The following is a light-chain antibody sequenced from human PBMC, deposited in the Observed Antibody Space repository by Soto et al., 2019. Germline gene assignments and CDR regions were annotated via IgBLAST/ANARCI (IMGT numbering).Light chain of an antibody. J-gene: IGLJ2*01. CDR2: GNS. CDR1: SXXIGAGYD. V-gene: IGLV1-40*01. CDR3: QSYDSSLSGSV. Sequence: QSVLTQPPSVSGXPXQRVTXSCTXSSXXIGAGYDVHWYQQLPGTAPKLLIYGNSNRPSGVPDRFSGSKSGTSASLAITGLQAEDEADYYCQSYDSSLSGSVFGGGTQLTVL.